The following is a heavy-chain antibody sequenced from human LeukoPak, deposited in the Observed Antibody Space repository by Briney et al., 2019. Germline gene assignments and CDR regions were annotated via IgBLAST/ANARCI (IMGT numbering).Heavy chain of an antibody. V-gene: IGHV3-53*01. CDR2: IYSGGST. CDR1: GFTVSSKY. CDR3: ARVDRGSSSWLFDY. D-gene: IGHD6-13*01. J-gene: IGHJ4*02. Sequence: GGTLRLSCTASGFTVSSKYMSWVRQAPGKGLEWVSVIYSGGSTSYADSVKGRFTISRDNTKNTLYLQMNSLRAEDTAVYYCARVDRGSSSWLFDYWGQGTLVTVSS.